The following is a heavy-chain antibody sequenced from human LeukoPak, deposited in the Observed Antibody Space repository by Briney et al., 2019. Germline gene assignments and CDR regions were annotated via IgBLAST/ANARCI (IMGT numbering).Heavy chain of an antibody. CDR3: AKDRYGSGSYYNY. Sequence: GGSLRLSCAASGFTFSSYAMSRVRQAPGKGLEWVSAISGSGGSTYYADSVKGRFTISRDNSKNTLYLQMNSLRAEDTAVYYCAKDRYGSGSYYNYWGQGTLVTVSS. V-gene: IGHV3-23*01. CDR2: ISGSGGST. D-gene: IGHD3-10*01. CDR1: GFTFSSYA. J-gene: IGHJ4*02.